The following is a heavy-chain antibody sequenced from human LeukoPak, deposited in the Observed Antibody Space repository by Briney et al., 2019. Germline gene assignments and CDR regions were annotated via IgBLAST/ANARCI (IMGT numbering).Heavy chain of an antibody. CDR3: ARGNTVTTSDYYMDV. Sequence: PGGSLRLSCAASGFTFSSYAMSWVRQAPGKGLEWVSAIGTAGDTYYPGSVKGRFTISRENAKNSLYLQMNSLRAGDTAVYYCARGNTVTTSDYYMDVWGKGTTVTVSS. CDR2: IGTAGDT. V-gene: IGHV3-13*01. J-gene: IGHJ6*03. CDR1: GFTFSSYA. D-gene: IGHD4-11*01.